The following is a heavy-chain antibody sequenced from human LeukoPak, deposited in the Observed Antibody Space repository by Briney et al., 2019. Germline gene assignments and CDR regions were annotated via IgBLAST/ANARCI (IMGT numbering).Heavy chain of an antibody. CDR3: ARQGLDCSGGSCPGGYYYYGMDV. CDR1: GYSFTSHW. CDR2: IYPDDSDS. J-gene: IGHJ6*02. V-gene: IGHV5-51*01. Sequence: PGESLKISCKGSGYSFTSHWIGWVRQMPGKGLEWMGIIYPDDSDSGYSPPLQGQGTIHDDKCIRTDHLQWSSLKASDSVMYYCARQGLDCSGGSCPGGYYYYGMDVWGQGTTVTVS. D-gene: IGHD2-15*01.